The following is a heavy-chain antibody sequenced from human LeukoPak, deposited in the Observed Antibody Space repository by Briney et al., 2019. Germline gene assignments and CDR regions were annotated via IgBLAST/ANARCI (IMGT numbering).Heavy chain of an antibody. CDR2: INPILGIA. CDR1: GYTFTDYN. Sequence: SVKVSCKTSGYTFTDYNMDWVRQAPGQGLEWMGWINPILGIANYAQKFQGRVTITADKSTSTAYMELSSLRSEDTAVYYCARLSSSWDDYWGQGTLVTVSS. CDR3: ARLSSSWDDY. D-gene: IGHD6-13*01. J-gene: IGHJ4*02. V-gene: IGHV1-69*02.